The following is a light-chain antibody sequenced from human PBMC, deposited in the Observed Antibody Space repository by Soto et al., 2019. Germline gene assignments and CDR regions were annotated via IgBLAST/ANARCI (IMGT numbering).Light chain of an antibody. J-gene: IGLJ7*01. CDR2: GNS. CDR3: QSYDSSLSGAV. Sequence: QSVLTQPPSVSGAPGQRVTISCTGSSFNIGAGHDVHWYQQLPGTAPKLLIYGNSNRPSGVPDRFSGSKSGTSASPAITGLQAEDEADYYCQSYDSSLSGAVFGGGTQLTVL. CDR1: SFNIGAGHD. V-gene: IGLV1-40*01.